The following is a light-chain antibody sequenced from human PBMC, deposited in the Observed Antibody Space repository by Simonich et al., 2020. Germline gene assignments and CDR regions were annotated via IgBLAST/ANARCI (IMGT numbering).Light chain of an antibody. Sequence: NFMLTQPHSVSESPGKTVTISCTRSSGSIASNYVQWYQQRPGMTPTTVIYEDNQSPSGVPDRFSGSIDSSSNAASLTISGLKTEDEADYYCQSYDSSGWVFGGGTKLTVL. CDR1: SGSIASNY. V-gene: IGLV6-57*01. J-gene: IGLJ3*02. CDR2: EDN. CDR3: QSYDSSGWV.